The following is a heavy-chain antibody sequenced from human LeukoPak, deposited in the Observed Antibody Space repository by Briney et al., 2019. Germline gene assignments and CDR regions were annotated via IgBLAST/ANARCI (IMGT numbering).Heavy chain of an antibody. V-gene: IGHV3-7*01. CDR2: IHPEGNEK. J-gene: IGHJ4*02. Sequence: GGSLRLSCAVSGFTFSKFWMSWVRQAPGRGLEWVANIHPEGNEKYHVESVKGRFTISRDNAKNLLFLQMNGLRVEDTAVYYCARDNVVVVPAANWVESYYFDYWGQGTLVTVSS. CDR3: ARDNVVVVPAANWVESYYFDY. D-gene: IGHD2-2*01. CDR1: GFTFSKFW.